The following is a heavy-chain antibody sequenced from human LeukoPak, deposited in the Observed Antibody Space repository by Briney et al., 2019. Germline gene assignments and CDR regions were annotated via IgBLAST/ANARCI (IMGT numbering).Heavy chain of an antibody. V-gene: IGHV4-39*01. CDR3: TRLGGLTLHSGWNYWYFDL. D-gene: IGHD6-19*01. Sequence: SETLSLTCTVSGGSISSSRYYWGWIRQPPGKGLEWIGNIYFSGTTYDNPSLKSRVTISVDTSKNQFSLKVSSVTAADTAVYYCTRLGGLTLHSGWNYWYFDLWGRGTLVTVSS. CDR2: IYFSGTT. CDR1: GGSISSSRYY. J-gene: IGHJ2*01.